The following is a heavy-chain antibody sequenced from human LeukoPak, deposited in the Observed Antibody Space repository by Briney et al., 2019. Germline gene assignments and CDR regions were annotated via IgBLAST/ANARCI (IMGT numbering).Heavy chain of an antibody. Sequence: GGSLRLSCAASGFTFSSYSMNWVRQAPGKGLEWVAVISYDGSNKYYADSVKGRFTISRDNSKNTLYLQMNSLRAEDTAVYYCAREDRLWFGELLSIYYYYGMDVWGQGTTVTVSS. CDR1: GFTFSSYS. J-gene: IGHJ6*02. CDR3: AREDRLWFGELLSIYYYYGMDV. D-gene: IGHD3-10*01. CDR2: ISYDGSNK. V-gene: IGHV3-30*03.